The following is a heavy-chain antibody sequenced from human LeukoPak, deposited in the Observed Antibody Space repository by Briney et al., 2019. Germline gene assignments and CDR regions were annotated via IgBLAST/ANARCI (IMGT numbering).Heavy chain of an antibody. V-gene: IGHV4-31*03. D-gene: IGHD3-22*01. J-gene: IGHJ4*02. Sequence: SETLSLTCTVSGGSISRGGYYWSWIRQHPGKGLEWIGYIYYSGSTYYNPSLKSRVTISVDTSKNQFSLKLSSVTAADTAVYYCARPIVGHYYFDYWGQGTLVTVSS. CDR3: ARPIVGHYYFDY. CDR1: GGSISRGGYY. CDR2: IYYSGST.